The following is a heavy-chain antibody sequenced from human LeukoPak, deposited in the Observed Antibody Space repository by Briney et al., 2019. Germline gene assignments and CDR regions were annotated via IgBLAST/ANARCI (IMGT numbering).Heavy chain of an antibody. CDR2: MNPNSGNT. D-gene: IGHD3-22*01. V-gene: IGHV1-8*02. Sequence: ASVKVSCKASGYTFTNYDINWVRQATGQGLEWMGWMNPNSGNTGYAQKSQGRVTMTRNTSISTAYMELSSLRSEDTAVYYCARSFYDSSGFGDAFDIWGQGTMVTVSS. CDR1: GYTFTNYD. J-gene: IGHJ3*02. CDR3: ARSFYDSSGFGDAFDI.